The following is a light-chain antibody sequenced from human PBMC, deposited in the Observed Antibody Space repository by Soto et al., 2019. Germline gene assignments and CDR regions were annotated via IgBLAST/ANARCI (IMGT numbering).Light chain of an antibody. CDR1: TSNIGTNT. CDR3: ATWDDSLNVV. CDR2: SND. V-gene: IGLV1-44*01. J-gene: IGLJ2*01. Sequence: QPVLTQSPSASGTPGQRVSISCSGSTSNIGTNTVSWYQHVPGTAPKLLIYSNDQRPSAVPGRFSGSKSGTSASLAISGLLSEDEADYYYATWDDSLNVVFGGGTKLTVL.